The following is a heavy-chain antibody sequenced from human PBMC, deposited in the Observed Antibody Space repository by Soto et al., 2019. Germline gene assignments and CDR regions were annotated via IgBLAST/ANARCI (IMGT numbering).Heavy chain of an antibody. D-gene: IGHD3-3*01. CDR1: GGTLSSHS. Sequence: GASVKVSCKASGGTLSSHSITWVRQAPGQGLEWMGWIIAVNGNTKYSQKFQGRVTLTRDTSASTAYMELSSLRSEDTAVYYCAREPSAYYDFWSGSNALGYWGQGTLVTVSS. J-gene: IGHJ4*02. V-gene: IGHV1-3*01. CDR2: IIAVNGNT. CDR3: AREPSAYYDFWSGSNALGY.